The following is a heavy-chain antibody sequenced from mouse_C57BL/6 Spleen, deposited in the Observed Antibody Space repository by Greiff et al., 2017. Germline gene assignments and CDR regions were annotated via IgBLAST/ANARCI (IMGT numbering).Heavy chain of an antibody. Sequence: EVKLMESGGGLVQPGGSMKLSCAASGFTFSDAWMDWVRQSPEKGLEWVAEIRNKANNHATYYAESVKGRVTISRDDSKSSVYLQMNSLRAEDTGIYYCTRIYYGNYGWYFDVWGTGTTVTVSS. V-gene: IGHV6-6*01. D-gene: IGHD2-1*01. CDR1: GFTFSDAW. CDR3: TRIYYGNYGWYFDV. CDR2: IRNKANNHAT. J-gene: IGHJ1*03.